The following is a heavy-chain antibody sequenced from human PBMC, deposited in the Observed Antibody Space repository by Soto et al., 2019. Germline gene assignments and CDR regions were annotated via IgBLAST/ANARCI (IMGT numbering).Heavy chain of an antibody. CDR3: TSNSPFDN. V-gene: IGHV3-15*07. J-gene: IGHJ4*02. D-gene: IGHD2-8*01. CDR1: GFTFNNAW. Sequence: PGGSLRLSCAASGFTFNNAWMNWLRQAPGKGLEWVGHIRRDADGGPTDYGAPVKGRFTISRDDSKNMLYLQMNSLKTEDTAVYYCTSNSPFDNWGQGTLVTVSS. CDR2: IRRDADGGPT.